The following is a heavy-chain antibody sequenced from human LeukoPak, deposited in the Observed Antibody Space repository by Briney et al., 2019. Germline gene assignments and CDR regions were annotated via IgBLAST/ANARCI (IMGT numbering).Heavy chain of an antibody. CDR1: GDSLVSYY. CDR3: AREGNYDILTGYSPGFFYYMDV. D-gene: IGHD3-9*01. Sequence: PSETLSLTCTVSGDSLVSYYWNWIRQPAGKGLEWIGRIYVSGNTYYNPSLKSRVAMSVDASKRQFSLNLTSVTAADTAVYYCAREGNYDILTGYSPGFFYYMDVWGKGTTVIVSS. J-gene: IGHJ6*03. V-gene: IGHV4-4*07. CDR2: IYVSGNT.